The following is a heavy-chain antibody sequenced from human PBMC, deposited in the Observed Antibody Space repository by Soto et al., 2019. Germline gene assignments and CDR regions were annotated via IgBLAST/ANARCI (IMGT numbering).Heavy chain of an antibody. D-gene: IGHD2-15*01. CDR2: VSIGGST. J-gene: IGHJ4*02. V-gene: IGHV3-23*01. CDR1: GFTFSRYA. CDR3: AKRRGAGGHFDY. Sequence: DVQLLESGGGLVQPEGSLRLSCAASGFTFSRYAMGWVRQGPGKGLEWVAVVSIGGSTHYADSVRGRFTISRDNSKNTRSLQMNSLTAEDTAVYFCAKRRGAGGHFDYWGQGALVTVSS.